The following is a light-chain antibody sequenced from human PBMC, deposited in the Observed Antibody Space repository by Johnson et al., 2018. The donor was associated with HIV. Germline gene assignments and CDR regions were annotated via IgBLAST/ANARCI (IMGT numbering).Light chain of an antibody. CDR1: SSNIGNNY. CDR3: GTWDTSLSAHYG. J-gene: IGLJ1*01. Sequence: QSVLTQPPSVSAAPGQKVTISCSGNSSNIGNNYVSWYQQLPGTAPKLLIYDNHKRPSRIPDRFSGSKSGTSATLGITGLQTGAEADYYCGTWDTSLSAHYGFGSGTKVNV. V-gene: IGLV1-51*01. CDR2: DNH.